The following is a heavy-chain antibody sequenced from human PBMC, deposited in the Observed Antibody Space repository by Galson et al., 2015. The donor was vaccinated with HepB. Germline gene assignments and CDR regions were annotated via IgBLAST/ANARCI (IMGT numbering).Heavy chain of an antibody. CDR3: ARESAATIPYNWFDP. V-gene: IGHV1-69*13. D-gene: IGHD6-25*01. CDR2: IIPIFGTA. J-gene: IGHJ5*02. CDR1: GGTFSSYA. Sequence: SVKVSCKASGGTFSSYAISWVRQAPGQELEWMGGIIPIFGTANYAQKFQGRVTITADESTSTAYMELSSLRSEDTAVYYCARESAATIPYNWFDPWGQGTLVTVSS.